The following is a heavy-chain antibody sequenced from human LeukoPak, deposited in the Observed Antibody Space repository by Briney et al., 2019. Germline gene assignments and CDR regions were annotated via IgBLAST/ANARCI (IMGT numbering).Heavy chain of an antibody. J-gene: IGHJ4*02. V-gene: IGHV4-39*07. CDR2: IDYSGAT. D-gene: IGHD4-17*01. Sequence: SETLSLTCTVSGGSISGSTYYWGWIRQSPGKGLEWIGSIDYSGATFYNPSLKSRVTTSVDRSKNQFSLKLSSVTAADTAVYYCARRGNTYGDYGLIDYWGQGTLVTVSS. CDR1: GGSISGSTYY. CDR3: ARRGNTYGDYGLIDY.